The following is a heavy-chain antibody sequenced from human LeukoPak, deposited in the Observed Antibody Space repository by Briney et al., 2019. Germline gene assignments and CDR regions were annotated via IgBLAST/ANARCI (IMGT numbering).Heavy chain of an antibody. CDR1: GYTFTGYY. Sequence: ASVKVSCKASGYTFTGYYMHWVRQAPGQGLEWMGWINPNSGATNYAQKFQGRVTMTRDTSISTAYMELSRLRSDATAVYYCARDPREWELPTYNWFDPWGQGTLVTVSS. V-gene: IGHV1-2*02. D-gene: IGHD1-26*01. J-gene: IGHJ5*02. CDR3: ARDPREWELPTYNWFDP. CDR2: INPNSGAT.